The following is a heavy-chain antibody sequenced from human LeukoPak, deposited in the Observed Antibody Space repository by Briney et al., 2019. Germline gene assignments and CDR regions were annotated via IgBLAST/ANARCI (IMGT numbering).Heavy chain of an antibody. V-gene: IGHV3-30*02. CDR2: IRYDGSNK. CDR3: AKDLSHPIAARGGVDY. J-gene: IGHJ4*02. D-gene: IGHD6-13*01. CDR1: GFTFSSYG. Sequence: GGSLRLSCAASGFTFSSYGMHWVRQAPGKGLEWVAFIRYDGSNKYYADSVKGRFTISRDNSKNTLYLQMNSLRAEDTAVYYCAKDLSHPIAARGGVDYWGQGTLVTVSS.